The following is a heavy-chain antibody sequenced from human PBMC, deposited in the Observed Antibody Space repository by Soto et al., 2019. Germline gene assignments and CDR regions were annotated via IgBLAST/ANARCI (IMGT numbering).Heavy chain of an antibody. CDR1: GGSISNYY. V-gene: IGHV4-59*01. Sequence: SETLSLTCTVSGGSISNYYWSWIRQPPGRGLEWIGYIYYSGSTNYNPSLKSRVTISVDTSKNQFSLKLSSVTAADTAVYYCARMAAAHLYYYYGMDVWGQGTTVTVSS. D-gene: IGHD6-13*01. CDR3: ARMAAAHLYYYYGMDV. J-gene: IGHJ6*02. CDR2: IYYSGST.